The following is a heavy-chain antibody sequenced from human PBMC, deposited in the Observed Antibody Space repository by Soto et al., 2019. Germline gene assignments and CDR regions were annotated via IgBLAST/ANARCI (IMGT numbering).Heavy chain of an antibody. D-gene: IGHD3-22*01. CDR3: AAAGGYYDSSGIGSTSHDY. CDR1: GFTFTSSA. J-gene: IGHJ4*02. CDR2: VVVGSGNT. Sequence: GASVKVSCKASGFTFTSSAVQWVRQARGQRLEWIGWVVVGSGNTNYAQKFQERVTITRDMSTSTAYMELSSLRSEDTAVYYCAAAGGYYDSSGIGSTSHDYWGQGTRVTVSS. V-gene: IGHV1-58*01.